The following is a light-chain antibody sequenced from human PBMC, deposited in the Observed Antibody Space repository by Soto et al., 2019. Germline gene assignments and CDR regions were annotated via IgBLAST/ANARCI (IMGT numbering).Light chain of an antibody. CDR3: QSYDSSLSVV. Sequence: SVLTQPPSVSGAPGQRVTISCTGRRSNIGAGYDVHWYQQLPGTAPKLLIYGNSNRPSGVPDRFSGSKSGTSASLAITGLQAEDEADYYCQSYDSSLSVVFGGGTKVTVL. J-gene: IGLJ2*01. V-gene: IGLV1-40*01. CDR2: GNS. CDR1: RSNIGAGYD.